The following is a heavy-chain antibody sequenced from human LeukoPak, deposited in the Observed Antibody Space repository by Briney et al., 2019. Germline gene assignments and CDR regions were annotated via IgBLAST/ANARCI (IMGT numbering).Heavy chain of an antibody. D-gene: IGHD4-17*01. CDR2: INHSGST. V-gene: IGHV4-34*01. J-gene: IGHJ5*02. CDR3: ARQLTVTPSWFDP. Sequence: SETLSLTCAVYGGSFSGYYWSWIRQPPGRGLEWIGEINHSGSTNYNPSLKSRVTISVDTSKNQFSLKLSSVTAADTAVYYCARQLTVTPSWFDPWGQGTLVIVSS. CDR1: GGSFSGYY.